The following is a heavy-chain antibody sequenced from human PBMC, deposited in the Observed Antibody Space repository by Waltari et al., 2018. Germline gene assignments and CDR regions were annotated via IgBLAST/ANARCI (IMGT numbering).Heavy chain of an antibody. Sequence: EVQLVASGGALVQPGGSLRLSCAASGFTFSSYSMNWVRQTPGKGLEWVSFIDSVSSTIHYADSVQGRFTISRDNAKNSLYLQMNSLRAEDTAVYYCARSGELHDYWGQGTLVTVSS. J-gene: IGHJ4*02. CDR3: ARSGELHDY. CDR1: GFTFSSYS. V-gene: IGHV3-48*04. D-gene: IGHD1-7*01. CDR2: IDSVSSTI.